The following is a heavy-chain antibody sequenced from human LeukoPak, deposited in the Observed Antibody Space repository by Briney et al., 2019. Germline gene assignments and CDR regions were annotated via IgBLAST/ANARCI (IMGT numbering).Heavy chain of an antibody. J-gene: IGHJ5*02. CDR2: ISAYNGNT. Sequence: GASVKVSCKASGYTFSTNGISWVRQAPGQGLDWMGWISAYNGNTNYAQKLQGRVTMNTDTPTSTAYMELRSLRSDDTAVYYCARDRGRAPFDPWGQGTLVTVSS. CDR3: ARDRGRAPFDP. V-gene: IGHV1-18*01. CDR1: GYTFSTNG. D-gene: IGHD3-10*01.